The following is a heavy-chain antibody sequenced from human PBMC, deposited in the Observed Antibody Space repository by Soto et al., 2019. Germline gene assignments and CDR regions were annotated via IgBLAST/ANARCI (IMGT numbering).Heavy chain of an antibody. CDR3: APIHPRVAAGLGITY. D-gene: IGHD6-13*01. CDR1: GYTLTELS. J-gene: IGHJ4*02. CDR2: FDPEDGET. Sequence: ASVKLSCKVSGYTLTELSMHWLRQAPGKGLEWMGGFDPEDGETIYAQKFQGRVTMTEDTSTDTAYMELSSLRSEDTAVYYCAPIHPRVAAGLGITYWGQGTLVTVSS. V-gene: IGHV1-24*01.